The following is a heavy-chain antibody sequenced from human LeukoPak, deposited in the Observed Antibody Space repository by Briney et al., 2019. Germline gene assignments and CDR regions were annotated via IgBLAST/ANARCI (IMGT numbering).Heavy chain of an antibody. V-gene: IGHV1-18*01. CDR1: GYTFTSYD. D-gene: IGHD1-26*01. J-gene: IGHJ5*02. CDR2: INPNSGGT. Sequence: GASVKVSCKASGYTFTSYDINWVRQATGQGLEWMGWINPNSGGTNYAQKFQGRVTMTTDTSTSTASMELRSLRSDDTAVYYCARLIPQKWELPGKWFDPWGQGTLVTVSS. CDR3: ARLIPQKWELPGKWFDP.